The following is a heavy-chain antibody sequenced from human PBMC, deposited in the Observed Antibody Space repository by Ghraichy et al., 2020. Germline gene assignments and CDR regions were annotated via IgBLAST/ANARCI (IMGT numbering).Heavy chain of an antibody. Sequence: SETLSLTCAVYGGSFSGYYWSWIRQPPGKGLEWIGEINHSGSTNYNPSLKSRVTISVDTSKNQFSLKLSSVTAADTAVYYCARGYYYGSPRDTGWFDPWGQGTLVTVSS. CDR1: GGSFSGYY. CDR3: ARGYYYGSPRDTGWFDP. D-gene: IGHD3-10*01. V-gene: IGHV4-34*01. J-gene: IGHJ5*02. CDR2: INHSGST.